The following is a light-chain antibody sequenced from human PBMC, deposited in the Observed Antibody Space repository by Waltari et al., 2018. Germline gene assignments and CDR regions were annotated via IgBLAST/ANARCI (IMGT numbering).Light chain of an antibody. CDR2: DVS. CDR3: SSYTTSSTLVV. Sequence: QSALTQPASESGSPGPSITIPCTANSTDVGGSNYVSWYQQHPGKAPKLMIYDVSKRPSGVSNRFSGSKSGNTASLTISGLQAEDEADYYCSSYTTSSTLVVFGGGTKLTVL. J-gene: IGLJ2*01. CDR1: STDVGGSNY. V-gene: IGLV2-14*01.